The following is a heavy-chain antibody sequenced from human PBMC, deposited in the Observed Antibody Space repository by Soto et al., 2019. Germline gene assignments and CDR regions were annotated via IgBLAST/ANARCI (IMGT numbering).Heavy chain of an antibody. CDR2: IIPIFGTA. Sequence: QVQLVQSGAEVKKPGSSVKVSCKASGGTFSSYAISWVRQAPGQGLEWMGGIIPIFGTANYAQKFQGRVTITADESTSTAYMELSSLRSEDTAVYYCARAHYSDSSGYYGLSDYWGQGTLVTVSS. D-gene: IGHD3-22*01. CDR1: GGTFSSYA. J-gene: IGHJ4*02. V-gene: IGHV1-69*01. CDR3: ARAHYSDSSGYYGLSDY.